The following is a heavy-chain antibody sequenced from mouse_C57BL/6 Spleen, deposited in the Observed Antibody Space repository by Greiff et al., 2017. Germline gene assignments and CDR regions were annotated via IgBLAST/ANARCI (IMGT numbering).Heavy chain of an antibody. Sequence: VQLQQSGPELVKPGASVKISCKASGYAFSSSWMNWVKQRPGKGLEWIGRISPGDGDTNYNGKFKGKATLTADNSSSTAYMQLSSLTSEDSAVCFCAGFDSTHGAMDYWGQGTSVTVPS. V-gene: IGHV1-82*01. CDR1: GYAFSSSW. D-gene: IGHD2-5*01. CDR3: AGFDSTHGAMDY. CDR2: ISPGDGDT. J-gene: IGHJ4*01.